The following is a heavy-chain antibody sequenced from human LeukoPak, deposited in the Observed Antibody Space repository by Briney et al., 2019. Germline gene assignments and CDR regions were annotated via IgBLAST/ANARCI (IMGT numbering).Heavy chain of an antibody. CDR3: ARLRGSGSPNYYYYGMDV. CDR1: GFTFTSYE. V-gene: IGHV3-48*03. Sequence: GGSLRLSCGGSGFTFTSYEINWVRQAPGKGLEWVSYISSRGSTIYYANSVKGRFTISRDNAKNSLYLQMNSLRAEDTAVYYCARLRGSGSPNYYYYGMDVWGKGTTVTVSS. J-gene: IGHJ6*04. D-gene: IGHD3-10*01. CDR2: ISSRGSTI.